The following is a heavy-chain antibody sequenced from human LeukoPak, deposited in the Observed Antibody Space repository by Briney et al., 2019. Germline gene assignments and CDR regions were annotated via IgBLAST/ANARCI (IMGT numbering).Heavy chain of an antibody. V-gene: IGHV4-34*01. Sequence: PSETLSLTCAVYGGSFSGYYWSWIRQPPGKGLEWIGEINHSGSTNYNPSLKSRVTISVDTSKNQFSLKLSSVTAADTAVYYCARAPYNWNFANDYWGQGTLVTVSS. CDR1: GGSFSGYY. D-gene: IGHD1-7*01. J-gene: IGHJ4*02. CDR2: INHSGST. CDR3: ARAPYNWNFANDY.